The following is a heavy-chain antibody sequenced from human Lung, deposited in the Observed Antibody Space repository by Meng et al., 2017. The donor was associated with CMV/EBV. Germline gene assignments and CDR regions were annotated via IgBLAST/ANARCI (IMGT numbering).Heavy chain of an antibody. CDR3: ARESERFGELYDY. CDR1: GYSFSTFG. D-gene: IGHD3-10*01. J-gene: IGHJ4*02. Sequence: QPQLVSPGAEVEKPGASVKVSCKASGYSFSTFGISWVRQVPGQRLEWVGWSSTRYGQTRYAQNLQGRVILSTDTSTNTAYMTLRDLTFDDTAVYFCARESERFGELYDYWGQGTLVTAS. V-gene: IGHV1-18*01. CDR2: SSTRYGQT.